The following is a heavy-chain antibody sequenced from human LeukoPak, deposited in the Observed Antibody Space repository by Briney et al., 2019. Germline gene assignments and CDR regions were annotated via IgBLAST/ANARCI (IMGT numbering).Heavy chain of an antibody. V-gene: IGHV3-74*01. CDR3: ASSRYFDGVRGY. J-gene: IGHJ4*02. CDR2: INIDGSSK. D-gene: IGHD3-9*01. Sequence: GGFLRLSCAASGFSFSAYWMHWVRQAPGKGLVWVSRINIDGSSKSYADSVKGRFTISRDNAKDTLYLQMNSLRAEDTALYYCASSRYFDGVRGYWGQGTLVTVSS. CDR1: GFSFSAYW.